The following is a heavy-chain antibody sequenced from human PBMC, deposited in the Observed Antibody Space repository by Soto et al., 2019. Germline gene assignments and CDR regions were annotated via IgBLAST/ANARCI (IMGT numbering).Heavy chain of an antibody. D-gene: IGHD3-22*01. V-gene: IGHV3-30*03. CDR1: GFTFSSYA. CDR3: AQTIGLLIVVVPPGSFAS. CDR2: ISYDGSNK. J-gene: IGHJ5*02. Sequence: GGSLRLSCAASGFTFSSYAMSWVRQAPGKGLEWVAVISYDGSNKYYADSVKGRFTISRDNSKNTLYLQMNSLMAEDTSVYYCAQTIGLLIVVVPPGSFASWAQGPLVT.